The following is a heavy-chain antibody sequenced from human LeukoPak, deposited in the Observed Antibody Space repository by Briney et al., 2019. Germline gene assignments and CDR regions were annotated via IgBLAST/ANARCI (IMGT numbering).Heavy chain of an antibody. CDR3: ARDGYYTSGRSPYFDY. V-gene: IGHV3-21*01. Sequence: PGGSLRLSCAASGLTFSGYSMNWVRQAPGKGLGWVSSISSRSNYIYYADSVKGRFTISRDNAKNSLYLQMNSLRAEDTGVYYCARDGYYTSGRSPYFDYWGQGTLVTVSS. CDR2: ISSRSNYI. CDR1: GLTFSGYS. J-gene: IGHJ4*02. D-gene: IGHD3-10*01.